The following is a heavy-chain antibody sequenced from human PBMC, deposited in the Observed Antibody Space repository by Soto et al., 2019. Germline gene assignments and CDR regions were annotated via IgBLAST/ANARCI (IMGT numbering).Heavy chain of an antibody. CDR3: ITEHGDSAQARRCAFDL. CDR2: IKSQTDGGTR. J-gene: IGHJ3*01. V-gene: IGHV3-15*07. CDR1: GFIFSSAG. D-gene: IGHD4-17*01. Sequence: DVQLVESGGGLVKPGGSLTLSCAASGFIFSSAGMNWVRQGPGKGLELVGRIKSQTDGGTRDFSAPVKGRFTFSRDYSTDLVYLQMNRLRTADTALYYCITEHGDSAQARRCAFDLWGQGTMVTVSS.